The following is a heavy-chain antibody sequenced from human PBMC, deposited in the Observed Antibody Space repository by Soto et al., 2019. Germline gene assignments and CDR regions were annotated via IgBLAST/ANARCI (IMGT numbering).Heavy chain of an antibody. V-gene: IGHV4-59*08. CDR1: GGSISSYY. D-gene: IGHD3-10*01. J-gene: IGHJ6*02. Sequence: SETLSLTCTVSGGSISSYYWSWIRQPPGKGLEWIAYIYYSGSTNYNPSLKSRVTISVDTSKNQFSLKLSSVTAADTAVYYCGRGGSGSYKAVYYYYYGMDVWGQGTTVTVSS. CDR2: IYYSGST. CDR3: GRGGSGSYKAVYYYYYGMDV.